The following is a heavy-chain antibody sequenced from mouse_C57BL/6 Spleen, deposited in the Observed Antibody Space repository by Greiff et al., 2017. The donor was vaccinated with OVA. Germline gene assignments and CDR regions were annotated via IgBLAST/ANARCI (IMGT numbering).Heavy chain of an antibody. CDR2: ITPNYGTT. CDR1: GYSFTDYN. V-gene: IGHV1-39*01. D-gene: IGHD3-2*02. CDR3: ARHEAAQAPWFAY. J-gene: IGHJ3*01. Sequence: ESGPELVKPGASVKISCKASGYSFTDYNMNWVKQSNGTSLEWIGVITPNYGTTSYNQKFKGKATLTVDQSSSTAYMQLNSLTSEDSAVYYCARHEAAQAPWFAYWGQGTLVTVSA.